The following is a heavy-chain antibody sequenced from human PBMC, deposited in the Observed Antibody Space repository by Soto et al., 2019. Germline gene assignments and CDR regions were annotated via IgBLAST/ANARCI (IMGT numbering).Heavy chain of an antibody. D-gene: IGHD1-26*01. CDR2: ISYDGSNK. V-gene: IGHV3-30-3*01. CDR3: ARGRVGATKSVDY. CDR1: GFTFSSYA. J-gene: IGHJ4*02. Sequence: GGSLRLSCAASGFTFSSYAMHWVRQAPGKGLEWVAVISYDGSNKYYADSVKGRFTISRDNSKNTLYLQMNSLRAEDTAVYYCARGRVGATKSVDYWGQGTLVTVSS.